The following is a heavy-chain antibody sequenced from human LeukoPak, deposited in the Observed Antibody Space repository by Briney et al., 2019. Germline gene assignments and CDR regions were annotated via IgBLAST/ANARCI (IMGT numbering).Heavy chain of an antibody. V-gene: IGHV3-23*01. CDR1: GFTFSSYA. Sequence: PGGSLRLSCAASGFTFSSYAMSWVRQAPGKGLEWVSAISGSGGSTYYADSVKGRFTISRDNSKNTLYLQMNSLRAEDTAVYYCARVEYYYDSSGYYYDWFGPWGQGTLVTVSS. CDR3: ARVEYYYDSSGYYYDWFGP. CDR2: ISGSGGST. D-gene: IGHD3-22*01. J-gene: IGHJ5*02.